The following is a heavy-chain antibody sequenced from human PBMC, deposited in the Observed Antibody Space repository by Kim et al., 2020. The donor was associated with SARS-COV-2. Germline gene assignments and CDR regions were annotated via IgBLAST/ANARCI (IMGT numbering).Heavy chain of an antibody. CDR2: ISWNSGSI. J-gene: IGHJ1*01. Sequence: GGSLRLSCAASGVTFGDYAMHWVRQAPGKGLEWVSGISWNSGSIGYADSVKGRFTISRDNAKNSLYLQMNSLRAEDTALYYCAKDLYGYTSGCYQHWGQGTLVTVSS. CDR1: GVTFGDYA. CDR3: AKDLYGYTSGCYQH. V-gene: IGHV3-9*01. D-gene: IGHD6-19*01.